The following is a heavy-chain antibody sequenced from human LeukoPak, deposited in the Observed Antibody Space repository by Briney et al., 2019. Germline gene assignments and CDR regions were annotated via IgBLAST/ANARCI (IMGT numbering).Heavy chain of an antibody. V-gene: IGHV3-23*01. CDR1: GFTFSNYA. CDR3: ARDTGLRNTVFGHRGVYFDY. Sequence: GGSLRLSCAASGFTFSNYAMTWVRQGPGKGLEWVSTITGSGDITYYADSVQGRFTISRDNSKNTLYLLMNSLRAEDTAVYYCARDTGLRNTVFGHRGVYFDYWGQGTLVTVSS. J-gene: IGHJ4*02. D-gene: IGHD3-3*01. CDR2: ITGSGDIT.